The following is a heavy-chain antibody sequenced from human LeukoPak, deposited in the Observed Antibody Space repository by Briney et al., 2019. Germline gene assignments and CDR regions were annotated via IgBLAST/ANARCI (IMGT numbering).Heavy chain of an antibody. CDR2: IYPGDSDT. CDR1: GYSFTSYW. CDR3: ARQDFGVPAVQDGMDV. J-gene: IGHJ6*02. Sequence: GESLKISCKGSGYSFTSYWIGWVRQLPGKSLEWMGIIYPGDSDTRYSPSFQGQVTISADTSISTAYLQWSSLKASDTAMYYCARQDFGVPAVQDGMDVWGQGTTVTVSS. D-gene: IGHD2-2*01. V-gene: IGHV5-51*01.